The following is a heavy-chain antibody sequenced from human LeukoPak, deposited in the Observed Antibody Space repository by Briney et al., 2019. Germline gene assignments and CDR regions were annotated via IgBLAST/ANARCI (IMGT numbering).Heavy chain of an antibody. CDR3: ATVLGCISH. J-gene: IGHJ4*02. CDR1: GYTFSTCD. V-gene: IGHV1-8*01. D-gene: IGHD2-2*03. Sequence: ASVKVSCKASGYTFSTCDINWVRQATGQGLEWIGWMNPNSGNTGFAHKFQGRVTMTRDTSINTAYMELSSLRSEDTAVYYCATVLGCISHWGQGTLVTVSS. CDR2: MNPNSGNT.